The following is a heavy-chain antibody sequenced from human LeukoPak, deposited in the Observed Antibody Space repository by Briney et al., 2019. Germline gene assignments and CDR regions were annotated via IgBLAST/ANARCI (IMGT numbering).Heavy chain of an antibody. CDR2: IYGSGTI. Sequence: SETLSLTCTVSGGSIRSYYWSWIRQPAGKGLEWIGRIYGSGTITYNPSLKSRVSMSVDTFRNQFSLNLRYVSAADTAVYYCARDSGTTGEVKFDPWGQGALVTVSS. V-gene: IGHV4-4*07. CDR1: GGSIRSYY. D-gene: IGHD3-10*01. CDR3: ARDSGTTGEVKFDP. J-gene: IGHJ5*02.